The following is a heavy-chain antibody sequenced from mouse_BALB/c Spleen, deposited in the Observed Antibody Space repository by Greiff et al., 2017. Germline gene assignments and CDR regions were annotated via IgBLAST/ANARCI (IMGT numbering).Heavy chain of an antibody. CDR1: GFTFSSYG. D-gene: IGHD2-4*01. Sequence: EVLLVESGGDLVKPGGSLKLSCAASGFTFSSYGMSWVRQTPDKRLEWVATISSGGSYTYYPDSVKGRCTISRDNAKNTRYLQMSSLKSEDTAMYYCARRGIKTVDDYAMDYWGQGTSVTVSS. J-gene: IGHJ4*01. V-gene: IGHV5-6*01. CDR3: ARRGIKTVDDYAMDY. CDR2: ISSGGSYT.